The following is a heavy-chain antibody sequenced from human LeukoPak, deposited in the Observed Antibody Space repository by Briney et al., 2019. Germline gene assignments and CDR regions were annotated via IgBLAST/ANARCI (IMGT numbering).Heavy chain of an antibody. D-gene: IGHD2/OR15-2a*01. CDR2: IWYDGSNK. Sequence: PGGSLRLSCAASGFTFSSYGMHWVRQAPGKGLEWVAVIWYDGSNKYYADSVKGRFTISRDNSKNTLYLQMNSLRAADTAVYYCAKDNSATGTLDYWGQGTLVTVSS. J-gene: IGHJ4*02. CDR3: AKDNSATGTLDY. CDR1: GFTFSSYG. V-gene: IGHV3-33*06.